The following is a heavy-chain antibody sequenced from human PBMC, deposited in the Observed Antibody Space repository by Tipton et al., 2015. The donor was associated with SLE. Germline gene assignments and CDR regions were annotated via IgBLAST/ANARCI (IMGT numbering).Heavy chain of an antibody. CDR1: GGSISSGGHF. CDR3: ARSRIGLGYNYDMDV. V-gene: IGHV4-61*02. Sequence: TLSLTCTVSGGSISSGGHFWTWIRQPAGKGLEWIGRIFLTGSTNYNPSLKSRVTISVDTSKNQFSLKLNSLTAADTAVYYCARSRIGLGYNYDMDVWGKGTTVTVSS. CDR2: IFLTGST. D-gene: IGHD1-1*01. J-gene: IGHJ6*03.